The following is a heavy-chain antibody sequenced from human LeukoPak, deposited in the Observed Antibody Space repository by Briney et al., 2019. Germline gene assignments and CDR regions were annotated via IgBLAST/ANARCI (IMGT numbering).Heavy chain of an antibody. Sequence: GGSLRLSCAASGFTFDDYAMHWVRQAPGKGLEWVSLISGDGGSTYYADSVKGRFTISRDNSKNSLYPQMNSLRTEDTALYYCAKDLAYDILTGYYYGMDVWGQGTTVTVSS. D-gene: IGHD3-9*01. CDR1: GFTFDDYA. CDR2: ISGDGGST. V-gene: IGHV3-43*02. CDR3: AKDLAYDILTGYYYGMDV. J-gene: IGHJ6*02.